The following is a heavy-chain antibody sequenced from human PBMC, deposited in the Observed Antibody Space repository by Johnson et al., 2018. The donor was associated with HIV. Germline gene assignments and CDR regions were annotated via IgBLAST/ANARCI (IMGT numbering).Heavy chain of an antibody. V-gene: IGHV3-9*01. D-gene: IGHD3-10*01. Sequence: VQLVESGGGLVQPGRSLRLSCAASGFTFDDYAMHWVRQAPGKGLEWVSGISWNSGSIGYADSVKGRFTISRDNAKNSLDLQMNSLRAEDTALYYCAKEAAMVQGGAFDIWGQGTMVTVSS. J-gene: IGHJ3*02. CDR3: AKEAAMVQGGAFDI. CDR2: ISWNSGSI. CDR1: GFTFDDYA.